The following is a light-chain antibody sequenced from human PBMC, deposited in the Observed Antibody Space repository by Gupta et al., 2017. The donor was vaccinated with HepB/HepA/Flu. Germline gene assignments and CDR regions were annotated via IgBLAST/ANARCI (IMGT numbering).Light chain of an antibody. J-gene: IGKJ4*01. V-gene: IGKV3-20*01. Sequence: EIVLTQSPGTLSLSPGERATLSCRASQSVSSSYLAWYQQKPGQAPRLLIYGASSRATGIPDRFSGSGSGTDSTLTISRLEPEDFAVYYCQQYGSSPLTFGGGTKVEIK. CDR2: GAS. CDR3: QQYGSSPLT. CDR1: QSVSSSY.